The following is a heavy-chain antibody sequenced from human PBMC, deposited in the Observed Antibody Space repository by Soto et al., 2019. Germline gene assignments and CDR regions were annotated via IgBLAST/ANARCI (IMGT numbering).Heavy chain of an antibody. CDR2: ISAYNGNT. V-gene: IGHV1-18*01. CDR3: AREGVAGTTGISAY. J-gene: IGHJ4*02. D-gene: IGHD1-7*01. Sequence: GASVKVSCKASGYTFTSYAISWVRQAPGQGLEWMGWISAYNGNTKYAQDFQGRVTMTTDTSTNTAYMELRSLRSDDTAVYYCAREGVAGTTGISAYWGQGTLVTVSS. CDR1: GYTFTSYA.